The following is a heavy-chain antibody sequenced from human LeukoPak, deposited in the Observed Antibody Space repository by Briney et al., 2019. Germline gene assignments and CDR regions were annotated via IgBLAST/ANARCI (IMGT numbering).Heavy chain of an antibody. V-gene: IGHV4-59*12. CDR3: ASLWPYQLSAFDI. Sequence: SETLSLTCTVSGGSINNYYWSWIRQPPGKGLEWIGYIYYSGSANYNPSLKSRVSISVDTSKNQFSLKLSSVTAADTAVYYCASLWPYQLSAFDIWGQGTMVTVSS. D-gene: IGHD2-2*01. CDR1: GGSINNYY. CDR2: IYYSGSA. J-gene: IGHJ3*02.